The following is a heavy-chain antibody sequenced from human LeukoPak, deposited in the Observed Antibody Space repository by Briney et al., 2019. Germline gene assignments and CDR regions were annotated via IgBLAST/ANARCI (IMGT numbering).Heavy chain of an antibody. CDR1: GGSISSGDYY. V-gene: IGHV4-31*03. D-gene: IGHD6-13*01. Sequence: PSGTLSLTCTVSGGSISSGDYYWNWIRQHPGKGLEWIGCIYYSGSTYYNPSLRSRVTISVDTSKNQFSLKLSSVTAADTAVYYCARDHRSTSWYGVDYWGQGTLVTVSS. J-gene: IGHJ4*02. CDR2: IYYSGST. CDR3: ARDHRSTSWYGVDY.